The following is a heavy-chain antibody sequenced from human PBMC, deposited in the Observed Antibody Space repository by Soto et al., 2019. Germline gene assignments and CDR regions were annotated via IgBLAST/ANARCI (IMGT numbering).Heavy chain of an antibody. V-gene: IGHV5-51*01. CDR3: ARAVGARRSSGWYYFDY. CDR2: IYPGDSDT. D-gene: IGHD6-19*01. CDR1: GYSFTTFW. J-gene: IGHJ4*02. Sequence: GESLNISCKGSGYSFTTFWIGWVRQMPGKGLEWMGIIYPGDSDTRYSPSFQGQVTISADKSISTAYLQWSSLKASDTAMYYCARAVGARRSSGWYYFDYWGQGTLVTVSS.